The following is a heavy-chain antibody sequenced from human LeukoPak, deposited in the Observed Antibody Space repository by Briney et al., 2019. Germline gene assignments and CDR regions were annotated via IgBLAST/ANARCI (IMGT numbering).Heavy chain of an antibody. D-gene: IGHD6-13*01. J-gene: IGHJ4*02. CDR2: MNPNSGYT. V-gene: IGHV1-8*01. CDR3: ARIAAAGNRRLNY. Sequence: ASVKVSCKASGYTFTSYDINWVRQATGQGLEWMGWMNPNSGYTGYAQKLQGRIIVSRNTSLSTDYMGLSSLTSEDTAIYYCARIAAAGNRRLNYWGQGTLVTVGS. CDR1: GYTFTSYD.